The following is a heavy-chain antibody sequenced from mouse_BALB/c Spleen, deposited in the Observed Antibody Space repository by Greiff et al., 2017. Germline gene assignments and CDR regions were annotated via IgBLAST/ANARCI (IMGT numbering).Heavy chain of an antibody. CDR3: ARGGDSPGGFAY. Sequence: VKLVESGPGLVAPSQSLSITCTVSGFSLTSYGVHWVRQPPGKGLEWLGVIWAGGSTNYNSALMSRLSISKDNSKSQVFLKMNSLQTDDTAMYYCARGGDSPGGFAYWGQGTLVTVSA. V-gene: IGHV2-9*02. D-gene: IGHD6-1*01. CDR2: IWAGGST. CDR1: GFSLTSYG. J-gene: IGHJ3*01.